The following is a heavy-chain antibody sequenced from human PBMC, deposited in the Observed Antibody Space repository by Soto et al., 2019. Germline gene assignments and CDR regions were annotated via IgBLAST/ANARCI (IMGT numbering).Heavy chain of an antibody. V-gene: IGHV4-4*02. J-gene: IGHJ4*02. CDR2: IYHSGST. Sequence: PSETLSLTCAVSGGSISSSNWWSWVRQPPGKGLEWIGEIYHSGSTNYNPSLKSRVTISVDRSKNQFSLKLSSVTAADTAVYYCARFAVVVAATFDYWGQGTLVTVSS. D-gene: IGHD2-15*01. CDR1: GGSISSSNW. CDR3: ARFAVVVAATFDY.